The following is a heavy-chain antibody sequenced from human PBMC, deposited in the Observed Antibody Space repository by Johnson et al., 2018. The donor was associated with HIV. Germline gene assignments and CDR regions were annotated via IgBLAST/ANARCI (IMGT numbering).Heavy chain of an antibody. CDR1: GFMFSTYW. J-gene: IGHJ3*02. D-gene: IGHD2-8*02. CDR2: IKHDGSEE. CDR3: ARDLPYCSGGLCQTDAFDI. V-gene: IGHV3-7*05. Sequence: MQLVESGGGLVQPGGSRRLSCAASGFMFSTYWMSWVRQAPGKGLEWVANIKHDGSEEYYVASVRGRFTISRDNAKNSLYLQMNSLRVEDTAVYFCARDLPYCSGGLCQTDAFDICGQGTMVTVSS.